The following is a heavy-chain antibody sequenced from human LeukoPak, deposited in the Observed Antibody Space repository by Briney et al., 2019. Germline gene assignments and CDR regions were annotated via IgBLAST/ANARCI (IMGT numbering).Heavy chain of an antibody. Sequence: ASVKVSCKASGYTFTSYDINWVRQATGQGLEWMGWMNPNSGNKGYAQKFQGRVTMTRDTSIRKPYMELYSLRSDDTAVYYCPRKREDRYSSVYYTEVFDYWGQGTLVTVSS. CDR3: PRKREDRYSSVYYTEVFDY. J-gene: IGHJ4*02. CDR1: GYTFTSYD. V-gene: IGHV1-8*01. D-gene: IGHD3-22*01. CDR2: MNPNSGNK.